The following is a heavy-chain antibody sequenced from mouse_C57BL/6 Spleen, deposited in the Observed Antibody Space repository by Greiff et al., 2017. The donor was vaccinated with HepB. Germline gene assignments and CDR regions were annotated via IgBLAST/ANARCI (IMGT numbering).Heavy chain of an antibody. V-gene: IGHV5-4*01. CDR2: ISDGGSYT. J-gene: IGHJ2*01. CDR1: GFTFSSYA. CDR3: ARERTYYFDY. Sequence: EVQLMESGGGLVKPGGSLKLSCAASGFTFSSYAMSWVRQTPEKRLEWVATISDGGSYTYYPDNVKGRFTISRDNAKNNLYLQMSHLKSEDTAMYYCARERTYYFDYWGQGTTLTVSS.